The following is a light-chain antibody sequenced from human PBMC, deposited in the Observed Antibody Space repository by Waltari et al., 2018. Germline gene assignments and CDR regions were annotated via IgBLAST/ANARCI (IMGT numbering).Light chain of an antibody. Sequence: QSVLTQPPSASGTPVQRVTISCSGSSSNLGINTVNWYHHLPGTAPKLFIFNNHRRPSGFPDRFSGSRAGTSASLAISGLQSGDEADYYCAAWDDTLNAYVFGTGTKVTVL. V-gene: IGLV1-44*01. J-gene: IGLJ1*01. CDR1: SSNLGINT. CDR2: NNH. CDR3: AAWDDTLNAYV.